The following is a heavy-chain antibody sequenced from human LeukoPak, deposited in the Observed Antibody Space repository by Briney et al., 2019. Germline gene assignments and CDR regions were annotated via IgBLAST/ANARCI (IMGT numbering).Heavy chain of an antibody. Sequence: PSETLSLTCTVSGGSISSCYWSWLRHTPVKVLEWIEYIDYSGYTSYNPSLKSRVTISVDTSKNQFSLKLSSVTAADTAVYYCARGQGMTTVGNWFDPWGQGTLVTVSS. CDR1: GGSISSCY. CDR2: IDYSGYT. V-gene: IGHV4-59*01. CDR3: ARGQGMTTVGNWFDP. J-gene: IGHJ5*02. D-gene: IGHD4-23*01.